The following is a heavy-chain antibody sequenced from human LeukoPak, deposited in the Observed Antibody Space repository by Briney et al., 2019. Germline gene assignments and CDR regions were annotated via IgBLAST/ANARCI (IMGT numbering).Heavy chain of an antibody. CDR3: ARSYTSYYYYYGMDV. CDR2: ISGSGGGT. V-gene: IGHV3-23*01. CDR1: GFTFSNYA. J-gene: IGHJ6*04. D-gene: IGHD3-16*01. Sequence: GGSLRLSCAASGFTFSNYAVSWVRQAPGKGLEWVSAISGSGGGTYYADSVKGRFTISRDNSKNTLYLQMNSLRAEDTAVYYCARSYTSYYYYYGMDVWGKGTTVTVSS.